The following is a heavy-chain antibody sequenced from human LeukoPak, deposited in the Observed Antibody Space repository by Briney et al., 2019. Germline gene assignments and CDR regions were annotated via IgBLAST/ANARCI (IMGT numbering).Heavy chain of an antibody. D-gene: IGHD3-3*01. J-gene: IGHJ4*02. CDR2: ISSDGSHK. CDR3: ARQHYDFWLPADY. CDR1: GFTFSSYA. V-gene: IGHV3-30*03. Sequence: PGGSLRLSCAASGFTFSSYAMHWVRQAPGKGLEWVAIISSDGSHKFYADSVKGRFTISRDNARNSLYLQMNSLRAEDTAVYYCARQHYDFWLPADYWGQGTLVTVSS.